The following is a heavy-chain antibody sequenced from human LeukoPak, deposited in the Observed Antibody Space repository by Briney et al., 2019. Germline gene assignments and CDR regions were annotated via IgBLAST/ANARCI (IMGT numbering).Heavy chain of an antibody. D-gene: IGHD3-16*01. Sequence: SETLSLTCTVSGGSFSSSDHYWGWIRQPPGKGLEWIGYIYYSGSTYHNPSLKSRVTISVDTSKNQFSLKLSSVTAADTAVYYCAREVGGDGDYFDYWGQGTLVIVSS. CDR1: GGSFSSSDHY. V-gene: IGHV4-31*03. CDR2: IYYSGST. J-gene: IGHJ4*02. CDR3: AREVGGDGDYFDY.